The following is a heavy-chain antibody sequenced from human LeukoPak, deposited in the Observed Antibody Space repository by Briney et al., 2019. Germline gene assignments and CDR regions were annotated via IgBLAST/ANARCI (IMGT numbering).Heavy chain of an antibody. CDR2: ISSSGSTL. CDR3: ARGDILTGYQRGGFDY. Sequence: PGGSLRLSCAASGFTFSSYEMNWVRQAPGKGLEWVSYISSSGSTLYYADSVKGRFTISRDNAKNSLYLQMNSLRAEDTAVYYCARGDILTGYQRGGFDYWGQGTLVTVSS. CDR1: GFTFSSYE. D-gene: IGHD3-9*01. V-gene: IGHV3-48*03. J-gene: IGHJ4*02.